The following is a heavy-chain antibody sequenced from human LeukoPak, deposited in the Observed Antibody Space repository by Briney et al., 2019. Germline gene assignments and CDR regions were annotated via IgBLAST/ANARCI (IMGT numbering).Heavy chain of an antibody. V-gene: IGHV1-2*02. CDR2: INPRSGAT. CDR3: ARDVIMGGSQGWFDP. D-gene: IGHD2-8*01. Sequence: GASVKVSCKASGYSFIDYHIHWVRQAPGQGLECMGWINPRSGATKYYIERCQGRFTMTRDTSISTAYMELSGLTYDDTAMYFCARDVIMGGSQGWFDPWGQGTLVTVSS. CDR1: GYSFIDYH. J-gene: IGHJ5*02.